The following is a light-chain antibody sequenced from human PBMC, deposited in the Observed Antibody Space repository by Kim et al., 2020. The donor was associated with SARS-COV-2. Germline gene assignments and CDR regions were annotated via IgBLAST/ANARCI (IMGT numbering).Light chain of an antibody. CDR2: DVS. CDR3: SSYTSSSTYV. V-gene: IGLV2-14*04. Sequence: GRSIPLSCAGTGSDVGGYNYVSWYQQHPGKAPKLMIYDVSKRPSGVSNRFSGSKSGNTASLTISGLQAEDEADYYCSSYTSSSTYVFGTGTKVTVL. J-gene: IGLJ1*01. CDR1: GSDVGGYNY.